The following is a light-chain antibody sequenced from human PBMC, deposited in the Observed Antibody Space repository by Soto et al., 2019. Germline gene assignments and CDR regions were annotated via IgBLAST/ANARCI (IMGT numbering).Light chain of an antibody. J-gene: IGKJ1*01. CDR1: QSISSW. V-gene: IGKV1-5*01. CDR2: DAS. Sequence: DIQMTQSPSTLSASVGDRVTITCRASQSISSWLAWYQQKPGKAPKLLIYDASSLESGVPSRFSGSGSGTEFTLTINSLQPDDLATYYCQQYKSYRAFGQGTKVDIK. CDR3: QQYKSYRA.